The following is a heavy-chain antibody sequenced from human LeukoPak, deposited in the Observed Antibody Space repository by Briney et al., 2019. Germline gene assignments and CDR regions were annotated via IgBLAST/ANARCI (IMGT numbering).Heavy chain of an antibody. V-gene: IGHV3-48*02. Sequence: GGSLRLSCAAPGYTFTNHNISWVRQAPGKGLEWVAYLSGSSSTIYYADSVKGRFTVSRDNARNSLYLQMNNLRDEDTAVYFCARDSGIIPEDAFDVWGQGTMVTVSS. CDR1: GYTFTNHN. CDR3: ARDSGIIPEDAFDV. CDR2: LSGSSSTI. D-gene: IGHD1-26*01. J-gene: IGHJ3*01.